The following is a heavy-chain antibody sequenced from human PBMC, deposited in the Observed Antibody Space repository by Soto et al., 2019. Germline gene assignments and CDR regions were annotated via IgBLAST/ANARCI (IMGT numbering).Heavy chain of an antibody. CDR3: ARVEMATIGGSPNYYYYGMDV. V-gene: IGHV1-69*02. J-gene: IGHJ6*02. Sequence: ASVKVSCKASGGTFSSYTISWVRQAPGQGLEWMGRIIPILGIANYAQKFQGRVTITADKSTSTAYMELSSLRSEDTAVYYCARVEMATIGGSPNYYYYGMDVWGQGTTVTVSS. D-gene: IGHD5-12*01. CDR2: IIPILGIA. CDR1: GGTFSSYT.